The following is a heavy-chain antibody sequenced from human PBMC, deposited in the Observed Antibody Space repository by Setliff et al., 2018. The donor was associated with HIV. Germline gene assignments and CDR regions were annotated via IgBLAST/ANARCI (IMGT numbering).Heavy chain of an antibody. J-gene: IGHJ4*02. V-gene: IGHV4-31*01. D-gene: IGHD6-13*01. CDR1: GVSISDHY. Sequence: PSETLSLTCFVSGVSISDHYWGWIRQHPGKGLEWIGYIYNTGSTYHSPSLESQVTISIDTSKNQFSLKLSSVTAADTAVYFCARGRGSSSSWPIDYWGQGTLVTVSS. CDR3: ARGRGSSSSWPIDY. CDR2: IYNTGST.